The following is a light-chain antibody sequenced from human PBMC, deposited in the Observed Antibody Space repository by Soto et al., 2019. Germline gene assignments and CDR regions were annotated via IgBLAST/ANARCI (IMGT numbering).Light chain of an antibody. CDR2: NAF. V-gene: IGKV3-15*01. J-gene: IGKJ4*01. CDR3: QRYNDWPPT. Sequence: EIVMTQSPATLSVSPGEGATLSCRASQGIGVTLAWYQQKPGQNPRLLIYNAFTRATGVPARFSGSGSGTDFTLTINSLRSEDFGVYYCQRYNDWPPTFGGGTKVDIK. CDR1: QGIGVT.